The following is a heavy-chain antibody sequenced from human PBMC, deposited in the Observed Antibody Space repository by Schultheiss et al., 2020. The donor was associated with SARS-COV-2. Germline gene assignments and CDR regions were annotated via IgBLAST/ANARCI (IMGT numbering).Heavy chain of an antibody. D-gene: IGHD2-15*01. CDR1: GGSISSSSYY. Sequence: SETLSLTCTVSGGSISSSSYYWGWIRQPPGKGLEWIGSIYYSGSTNYNPSLKSRVTISVDTSKNQFSLKLSSVTAADTAVYYCARGGYYCSGSSCYPYFDYWGQGTLVTVSS. CDR3: ARGGYYCSGSSCYPYFDY. CDR2: IYYSGST. J-gene: IGHJ4*02. V-gene: IGHV4-39*07.